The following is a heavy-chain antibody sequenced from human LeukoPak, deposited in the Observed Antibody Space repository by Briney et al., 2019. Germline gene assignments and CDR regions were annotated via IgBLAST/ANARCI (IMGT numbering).Heavy chain of an antibody. V-gene: IGHV4-61*02. D-gene: IGHD3-3*01. CDR2: IYTSGST. Sequence: TLSLTCTVSGGSTSSGSYYWSWIRQPAGKGLEWIGRIYTSGSTNYNPSLKSRVTISVDTSKNQFSLKLSSVTAADTAVYYCARGVEDDFWSGYPNWFDPWGQGTLVTVSS. J-gene: IGHJ5*02. CDR3: ARGVEDDFWSGYPNWFDP. CDR1: GGSTSSGSYY.